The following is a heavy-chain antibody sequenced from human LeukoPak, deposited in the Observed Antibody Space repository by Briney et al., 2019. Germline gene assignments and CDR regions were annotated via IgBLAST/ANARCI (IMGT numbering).Heavy chain of an antibody. V-gene: IGHV4-39*02. Sequence: PSETLSLTCTVSGGSISSSNYYWGWIRQPTGKGLEWIGNIYYSGSTYYNPSLKSRVTISVDTSKNHFSLKLSSVTAADTAVYYCARLVAVAGVFDYWGQGTLVTVSS. CDR3: ARLVAVAGVFDY. CDR2: IYYSGST. D-gene: IGHD6-19*01. J-gene: IGHJ4*02. CDR1: GGSISSSNYY.